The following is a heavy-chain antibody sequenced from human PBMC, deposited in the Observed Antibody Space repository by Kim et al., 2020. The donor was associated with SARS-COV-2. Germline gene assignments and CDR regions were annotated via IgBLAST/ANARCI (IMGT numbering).Heavy chain of an antibody. Sequence: GSLRLSCAASGFTFSNAWMSWVRQAPGKGLEWVGRIKSKTDGGTTDYAAPVKGRFTISRDDSKNTLYLQMNSLKTEDTAVYYCTTTADYDYVWGSYRSDAFDIWGQGTMVTVSS. V-gene: IGHV3-15*01. CDR1: GFTFSNAW. J-gene: IGHJ3*02. D-gene: IGHD3-16*02. CDR2: IKSKTDGGTT. CDR3: TTTADYDYVWGSYRSDAFDI.